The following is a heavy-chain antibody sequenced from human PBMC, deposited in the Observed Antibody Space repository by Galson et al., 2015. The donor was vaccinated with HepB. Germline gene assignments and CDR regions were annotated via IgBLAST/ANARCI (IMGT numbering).Heavy chain of an antibody. CDR1: GFTFSSYA. Sequence: SLRLSCAASGFTFSSYAMHWVRQAPGKGLEWVAVISYDGSNKYYADSVKGRFTISRDNSKNTLYLQMNSLRAEDTAVYYCAKVAGIAVAGYFDYWGQGTLVTVSS. CDR2: ISYDGSNK. D-gene: IGHD6-19*01. J-gene: IGHJ4*02. V-gene: IGHV3-30*04. CDR3: AKVAGIAVAGYFDY.